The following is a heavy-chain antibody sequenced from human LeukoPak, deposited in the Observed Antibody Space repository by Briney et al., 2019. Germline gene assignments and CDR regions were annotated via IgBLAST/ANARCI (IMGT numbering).Heavy chain of an antibody. CDR1: GFTFSSYA. D-gene: IGHD3-22*01. CDR2: ITWNRDNI. J-gene: IGHJ6*02. V-gene: IGHV3-9*01. CDR3: AKDLSSAITSALVLDV. Sequence: TGGSLRLSCAASGFTFSSYAMHWVRHTPGKGLEWVAGITWNRDNIGYGDSVKGRFTISRDNVKNVLYLQMNSLRPEDTALYYCAKDLSSAITSALVLDVWGQGTTVIVS.